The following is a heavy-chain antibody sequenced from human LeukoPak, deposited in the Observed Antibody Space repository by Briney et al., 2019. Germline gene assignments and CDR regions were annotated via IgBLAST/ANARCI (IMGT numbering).Heavy chain of an antibody. CDR2: ISGSGGST. V-gene: IGHV3-23*01. Sequence: GGSLRLSCAASGFTFSSYAMSWVRQAPGKGLEWVSAISGSGGSTYYADSVKGRFTISRDNSKNTLYLQMNSLRAEDTAVYYCAKDDVTETATIFCVGYWGQGTLVTVSS. CDR1: GFTFSSYA. D-gene: IGHD5-24*01. CDR3: AKDDVTETATIFCVGY. J-gene: IGHJ4*02.